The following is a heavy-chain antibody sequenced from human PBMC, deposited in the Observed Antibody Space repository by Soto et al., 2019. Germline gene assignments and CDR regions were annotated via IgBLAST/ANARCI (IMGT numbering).Heavy chain of an antibody. CDR3: AGPPTPSQGFDY. CDR2: ISGSGGST. Sequence: EVQLLESGGGLVQPGGSLRLSCAASGFTFSSYAMSWVRQAPGKGLEWVSAISGSGGSTYYADSVKGRFTISRDNSKNTLYLQMNSLRAEDTAVYYCAGPPTPSQGFDYWGQGTLVTVSS. J-gene: IGHJ4*02. CDR1: GFTFSSYA. V-gene: IGHV3-23*01.